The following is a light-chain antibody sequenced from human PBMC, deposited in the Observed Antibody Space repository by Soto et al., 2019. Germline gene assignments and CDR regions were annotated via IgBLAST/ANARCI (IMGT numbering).Light chain of an antibody. CDR2: AAS. CDR1: QSLSSSY. V-gene: IGKV3-20*01. J-gene: IGKJ1*01. CDR3: QQYDTSPLT. Sequence: EIVLTQSPGTLSLSPGERATLSCRASQSLSSSYLAWYQQKPGQAPRILIYAASTRAPGIPDRFSGSGSGTDFTLTISRLEPEDFAVYYCQQYDTSPLTFGQGTKVEI.